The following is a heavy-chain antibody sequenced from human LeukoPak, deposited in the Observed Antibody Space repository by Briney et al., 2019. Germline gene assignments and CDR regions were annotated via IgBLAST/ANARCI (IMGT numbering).Heavy chain of an antibody. CDR1: GFTFSSYA. J-gene: IGHJ4*02. CDR2: ISPSADRT. D-gene: IGHD3-9*01. CDR3: AIMHGYYNGSGYWVQ. V-gene: IGHV3-23*01. Sequence: GGSLRLSCAASGFTFSSYAMSWVRQAPGKGLEWVSFISPSADRTSNADSVEGRFTISRDNPRNTLYLQMNSLRDEDTAVYYCAIMHGYYNGSGYWVQWGQGTLVTVSS.